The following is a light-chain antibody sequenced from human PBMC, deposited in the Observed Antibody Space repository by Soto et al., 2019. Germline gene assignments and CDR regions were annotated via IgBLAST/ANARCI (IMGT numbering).Light chain of an antibody. CDR2: AAS. CDR3: QQSYSTPRT. V-gene: IGKV1-39*01. J-gene: IGKJ1*01. CDR1: QSISSY. Sequence: DITMTQPPSSLSASLGDRVPITCRASQSISSYLNWYQQKPGKAPKLLIYAASSLQSGVPSRFSGSVSGTDFTLTISSLQPEDFATYYCQQSYSTPRTFGQGTKVDIK.